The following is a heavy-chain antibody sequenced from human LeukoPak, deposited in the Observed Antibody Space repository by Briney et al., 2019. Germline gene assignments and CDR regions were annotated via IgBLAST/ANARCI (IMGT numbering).Heavy chain of an antibody. CDR1: GFTFSSYA. CDR3: AKGQWPVISGNWFDP. J-gene: IGHJ5*02. D-gene: IGHD6-19*01. V-gene: IGHV3-23*01. Sequence: GGSLRLSCAASGFTFSSYAMSWVRQAPGKGLEWVSAISGSGTNTYYADSVKGRFTISRDNSKNTLYLQMNSLRAEDTAVYYCAKGQWPVISGNWFDPWGQGTLVTVSS. CDR2: ISGSGTNT.